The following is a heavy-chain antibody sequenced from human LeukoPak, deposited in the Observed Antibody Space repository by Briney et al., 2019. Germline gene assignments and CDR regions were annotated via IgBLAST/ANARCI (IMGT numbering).Heavy chain of an antibody. CDR1: GFTFASSA. V-gene: IGHV1-58*02. CDR3: AADGPSGYYYMDV. CDR2: IVVGSGNT. J-gene: IGHJ6*03. Sequence: SVKVSCKASGFTFASSAMQWVRQARGQRLEWIGWIVVGSGNTNYAQKFQERVTITRVMSTSTAYMELSSLRSEDTAVYYCAADGPSGYYYMDVWGKGTTVTVSS. D-gene: IGHD6-25*01.